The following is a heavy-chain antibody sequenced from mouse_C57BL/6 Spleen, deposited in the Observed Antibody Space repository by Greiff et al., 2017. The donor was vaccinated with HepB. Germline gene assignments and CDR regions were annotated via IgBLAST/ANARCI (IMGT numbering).Heavy chain of an antibody. V-gene: IGHV8-12*01. Sequence: QVTLKESGPGILQSSQTLSLTCSFSGFSLSTSGMGVSWIRQPSGKGLEWLAHIYWDDDKRYNPSLKSRLTISKDTSRNQVFLKITSVDTADTATYYCAQRGYYGYYAMDYWGQGTSVTVSS. D-gene: IGHD2-1*01. CDR1: GFSLSTSGMG. CDR2: IYWDDDK. J-gene: IGHJ4*01. CDR3: AQRGYYGYYAMDY.